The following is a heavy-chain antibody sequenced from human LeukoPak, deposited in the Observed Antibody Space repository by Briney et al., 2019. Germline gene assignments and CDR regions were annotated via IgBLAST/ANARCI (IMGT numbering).Heavy chain of an antibody. CDR2: ISGSGGST. CDR1: GFTFSSYA. J-gene: IGHJ4*02. V-gene: IGHV3-23*01. Sequence: PGGSLRLSCAASGFTFSSYAMSWVRQAPGKGLEWVSAISGSGGSTYYADSVKGRFTISRGNSKNTLYLQMNSLRAEDTAVYYCANSNYPPFDYWGQGTLVTVSS. CDR3: ANSNYPPFDY. D-gene: IGHD4-11*01.